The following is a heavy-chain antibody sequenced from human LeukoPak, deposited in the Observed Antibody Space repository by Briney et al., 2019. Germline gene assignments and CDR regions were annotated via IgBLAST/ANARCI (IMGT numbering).Heavy chain of an antibody. V-gene: IGHV4-59*08. J-gene: IGHJ4*02. CDR3: ARNIGWYTYDV. Sequence: SETLSLTCTVSGDSLSSHYWSWVRQPPGKALEWIGYIDGRGSTHYVPSIRSRVTISEDTTKNQFSLKLTSAAAADTAVYYCARNIGWYTYDVWGQGTLVTVSS. CDR1: GDSLSSHY. D-gene: IGHD6-19*01. CDR2: IDGRGST.